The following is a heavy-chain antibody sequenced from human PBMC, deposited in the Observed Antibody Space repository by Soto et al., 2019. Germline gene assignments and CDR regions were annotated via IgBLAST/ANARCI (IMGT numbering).Heavy chain of an antibody. D-gene: IGHD5-18*01. V-gene: IGHV1-2*02. CDR3: TRENIENSDGLYDAFDI. Sequence: ASVKVSCKTSGYTFTDYYTHWVRQAPGQGLEWMGWVNPKSGGAYFAQKFQGRVTLTRDTSIGTAYIEVNSLTSDDTAVYFCTRENIENSDGLYDAFDIWGQGTTVTVSS. J-gene: IGHJ3*02. CDR1: GYTFTDYY. CDR2: VNPKSGGA.